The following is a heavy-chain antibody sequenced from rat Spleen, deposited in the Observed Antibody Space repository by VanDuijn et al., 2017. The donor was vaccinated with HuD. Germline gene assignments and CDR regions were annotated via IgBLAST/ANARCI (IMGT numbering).Heavy chain of an antibody. J-gene: IGHJ4*01. CDR3: TRTTVVRSMDA. CDR2: ISTSGGST. CDR1: GFNFNDYW. V-gene: IGHV5-25*01. D-gene: IGHD1-1*01. Sequence: EVQLVESGGGLVQPGRSMKLSCAASGFNFNDYWMGWVRQAPTKGLEWVATISTSGGSTYYRDSVKGRFTISRDNAKSTLYLQMNSLRSEDTATYYCTRTTVVRSMDAWGQGASVTVSS.